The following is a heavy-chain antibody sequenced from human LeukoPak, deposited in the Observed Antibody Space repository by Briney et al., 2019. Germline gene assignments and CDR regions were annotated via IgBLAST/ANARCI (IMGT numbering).Heavy chain of an antibody. V-gene: IGHV3-7*05. CDR1: GFTFSSYW. J-gene: IGHJ4*02. Sequence: PGGSLRLSCAASGFTFSSYWMSWVRQAPGKGLEWVANIKQDGSEKYYVDSVKGRFTISRDTAKNSLYLQMNSLGVDDTAVYYCARSTSYHFDSWGQGTLVTVSS. CDR3: ARSTSYHFDS. CDR2: IKQDGSEK. D-gene: IGHD2-2*01.